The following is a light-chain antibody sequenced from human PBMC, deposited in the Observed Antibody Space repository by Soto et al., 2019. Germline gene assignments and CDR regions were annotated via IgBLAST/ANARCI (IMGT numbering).Light chain of an antibody. CDR3: SSYTSSSTRV. V-gene: IGLV2-14*01. CDR1: SSDVGGHNY. J-gene: IGLJ1*01. CDR2: EVR. Sequence: QSALTQPASVSGSPGQSITISCTGTSSDVGGHNYVSWYQQHPGKAPKLLIYEVRVRPSGVSIRFSGSKSANTASLTISGLQAEDEADYYCSSYTSSSTRVFGTGTKLTVL.